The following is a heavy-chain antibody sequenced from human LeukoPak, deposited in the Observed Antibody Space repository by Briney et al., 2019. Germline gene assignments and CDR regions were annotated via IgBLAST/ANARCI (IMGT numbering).Heavy chain of an antibody. Sequence: SETLSLTCTVSGGSISTSSYYWGWIRQPPGKGLEWIGSIYYRGSTYYNPSLKSRVTISVDTSKNQFSLKLSSVTAADTAVYYCARISGAFYSSTWYTGGYFQHWGQGTLVTVSS. J-gene: IGHJ1*01. V-gene: IGHV4-39*01. CDR3: ARISGAFYSSTWYTGGYFQH. CDR1: GGSISTSSYY. CDR2: IYYRGST. D-gene: IGHD6-13*01.